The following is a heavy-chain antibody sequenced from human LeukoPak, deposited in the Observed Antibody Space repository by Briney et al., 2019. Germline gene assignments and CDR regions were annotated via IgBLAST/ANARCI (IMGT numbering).Heavy chain of an antibody. J-gene: IGHJ4*02. Sequence: SGGSLRLSCAASGFTFSSYWMSWVRQAPGKGLEWIGEINHSGSTYYNASLKSQVSISIDTSKNQFSLRLTSVTAADTAVYYCARQTGSGLFILPGGQGTLVTVSS. D-gene: IGHD3/OR15-3a*01. CDR3: ARQTGSGLFILP. CDR1: GFTFSSYW. V-gene: IGHV4-34*01. CDR2: INHSGST.